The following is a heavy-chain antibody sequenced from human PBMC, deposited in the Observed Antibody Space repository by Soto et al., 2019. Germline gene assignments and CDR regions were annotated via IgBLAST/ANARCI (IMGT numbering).Heavy chain of an antibody. J-gene: IGHJ4*02. CDR1: GFTFSAFG. Sequence: GGSLRLSCAASGFTFSAFGMHWVRQAPGKGLEWVAAISYDGSNKYYADSVKGRFTISRDNSQNTLYLQMNSLRPEDTAVYYCAKVPYVWGSYRYTGFDYWGQGTLVTVSS. V-gene: IGHV3-30*18. D-gene: IGHD3-16*02. CDR2: ISYDGSNK. CDR3: AKVPYVWGSYRYTGFDY.